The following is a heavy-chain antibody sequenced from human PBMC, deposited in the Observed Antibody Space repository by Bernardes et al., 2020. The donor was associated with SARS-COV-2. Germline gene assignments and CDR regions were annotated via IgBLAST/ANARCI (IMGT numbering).Heavy chain of an antibody. V-gene: IGHV2-5*02. CDR1: GFSLSTTGVG. CDR3: AHRYTGSHFDY. Sequence: SGPTLVKPTQTLTLTCTFSGFSLSTTGVGVGWIRQPPGEALEWLALIFWDDDKFYSPSLKSRLSVPKDTAKNQVVLSMTDMDPVDTGTYYCAHRYTGSHFDYWGQGTLVTVSS. J-gene: IGHJ4*02. D-gene: IGHD1-26*01. CDR2: IFWDDDK.